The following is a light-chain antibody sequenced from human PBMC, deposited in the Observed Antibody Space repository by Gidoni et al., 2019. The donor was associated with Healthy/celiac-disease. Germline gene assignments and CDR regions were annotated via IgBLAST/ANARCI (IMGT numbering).Light chain of an antibody. CDR2: EVS. V-gene: IGLV2-14*01. Sequence: QSALTQPASVSGSPGQSIPISCPGPSSDVGGYNYVFWYPQHPGKAPKLMIYEVSNRASGVSNRFSGAKSGNTASLTIAELQAEDEADYYCSSYTSSSSYVFGTGTKVTVL. CDR3: SSYTSSSSYV. CDR1: SSDVGGYNY. J-gene: IGLJ1*01.